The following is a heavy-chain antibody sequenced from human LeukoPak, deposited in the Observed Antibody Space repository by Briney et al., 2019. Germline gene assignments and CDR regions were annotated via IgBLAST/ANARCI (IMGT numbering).Heavy chain of an antibody. V-gene: IGHV3-30*18. J-gene: IGHJ4*02. CDR3: AKDTWIQLWHFFDY. CDR2: ISYDGSNK. CDR1: GLTFSSYG. Sequence: GGSLRLSCAASGLTFSSYGMHWVRQAPGKGLEWVEVISYDGSNKYYADSVKGRFTISRDNSKNTLYLQMNSLRAEDTAVYYCAKDTWIQLWHFFDYWGQGTLVTVSS. D-gene: IGHD5-18*01.